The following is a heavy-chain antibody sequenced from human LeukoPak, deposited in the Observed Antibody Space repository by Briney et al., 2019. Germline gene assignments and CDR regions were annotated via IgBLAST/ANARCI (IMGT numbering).Heavy chain of an antibody. CDR1: GGSISSGSYY. Sequence: SETLSLTCTVSGGSISSGSYYWSWIRQPAGKGLEWIGRIYTSGGTNYNPSLKSRVTISVDTSKNQFSLKLSSVTAADTAVYYWASESGYSYGGGPFDYWGQGTLVTVSS. CDR3: ASESGYSYGGGPFDY. CDR2: IYTSGGT. D-gene: IGHD5-18*01. V-gene: IGHV4-61*02. J-gene: IGHJ4*02.